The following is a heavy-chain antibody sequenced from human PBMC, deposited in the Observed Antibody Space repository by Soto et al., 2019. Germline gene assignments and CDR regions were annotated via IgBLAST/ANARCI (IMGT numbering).Heavy chain of an antibody. CDR3: AKDTRYADYVRWFDS. D-gene: IGHD4-17*01. V-gene: IGHV3-23*01. CDR2: ITASGGRT. Sequence: EVHLLESGGGLVQPGGSLRLSCTASGFTFNNYAMTWVRQAPGRGLEGVSGITASGGRTYYAGSVKGRFTISRDNSKSTLYLQMNSLRADDTAVYYCAKDTRYADYVRWFDSWGQGTLVTVSS. CDR1: GFTFNNYA. J-gene: IGHJ5*01.